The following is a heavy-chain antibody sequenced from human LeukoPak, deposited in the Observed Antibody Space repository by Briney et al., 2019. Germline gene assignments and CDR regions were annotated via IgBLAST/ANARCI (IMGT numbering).Heavy chain of an antibody. CDR2: INHSGST. Sequence: SETLSLTCAGYGGSFSGYYWSWIRQPPGKGLEWLGEINHSGSTNYNPSLKSRVTISVDTSKNQFSLKLSSVTAADTAVYYCAREVVVAARAMRGHVWFDPWGQGTLVTVSS. V-gene: IGHV4-34*01. CDR3: AREVVVAARAMRGHVWFDP. D-gene: IGHD2-15*01. CDR1: GGSFSGYY. J-gene: IGHJ5*02.